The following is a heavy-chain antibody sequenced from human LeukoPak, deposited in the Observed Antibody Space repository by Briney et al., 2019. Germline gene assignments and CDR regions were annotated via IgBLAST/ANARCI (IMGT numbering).Heavy chain of an antibody. J-gene: IGHJ4*02. D-gene: IGHD3-10*01. CDR2: IWYDGSDE. Sequence: PGGSLRLSCAASGFTFSSYAMSWVRQAPGKGLEWVAFIWYDGSDEYYADSVKGRFTISRDNSKNTLYLQMNSLTIEDTAVYYCAKGGGELGSGSLDYWGQGTLVTVSS. CDR3: AKGGGELGSGSLDY. V-gene: IGHV3-30*02. CDR1: GFTFSSYA.